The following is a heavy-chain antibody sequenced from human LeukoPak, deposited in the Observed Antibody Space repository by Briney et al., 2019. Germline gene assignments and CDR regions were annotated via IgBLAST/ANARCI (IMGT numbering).Heavy chain of an antibody. V-gene: IGHV4-59*12. J-gene: IGHJ6*02. CDR1: GGSISSYY. CDR3: ARVAYYYYYGMDV. CDR2: IYYSGST. Sequence: PSETLSLTCTVSGGSISSYYWSWIRQPPGKGLEWIGFIYYSGSTNYNPSLKSRVTISVDTSKNQFSLKLSSVTAADTAVYYCARVAYYYYYGMDVWGQGTTVTVSS.